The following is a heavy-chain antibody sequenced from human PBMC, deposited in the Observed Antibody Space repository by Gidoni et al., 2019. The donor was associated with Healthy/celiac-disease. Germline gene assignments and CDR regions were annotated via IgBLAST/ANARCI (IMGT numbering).Heavy chain of an antibody. CDR1: GFSLSTSGVG. D-gene: IGHD6-13*01. V-gene: IGHV2-5*01. CDR3: ARYSSSWFEYYFDY. Sequence: QITLKESGPTLVKPTQPLPLTCTFSGFSLSTSGVGVGWIRQPPGKALEWLALIYWNDDKRYSPSLKSRLTITKDTSKNQVVLTMTNMDPVDTATYYCARYSSSWFEYYFDYWGQGTLVTVSS. CDR2: IYWNDDK. J-gene: IGHJ4*02.